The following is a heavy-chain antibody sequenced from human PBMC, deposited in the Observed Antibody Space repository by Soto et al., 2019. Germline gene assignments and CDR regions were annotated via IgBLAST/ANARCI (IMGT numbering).Heavy chain of an antibody. D-gene: IGHD5-18*01. CDR3: AKALPSNGYGACFDF. V-gene: IGHV3-30*18. Sequence: QVQLGESGGGVVQPGRSLRLSCAASGFTFSTYGMQWVRQAPGKGLEWVAVTSRDGGLHYYADSVKGRFTNSRDNSKNSLDLQMNGLKAEVTAVYYCAKALPSNGYGACFDFWGQGSQVTVSS. J-gene: IGHJ5*01. CDR2: TSRDGGLH. CDR1: GFTFSTYG.